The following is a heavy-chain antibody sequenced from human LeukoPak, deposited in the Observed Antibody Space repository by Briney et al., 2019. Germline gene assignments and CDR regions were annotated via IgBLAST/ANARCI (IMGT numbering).Heavy chain of an antibody. CDR2: INPNSGGT. D-gene: IGHD4-17*01. V-gene: IGHV1-2*02. CDR3: AREPYGDDAFDI. CDR1: GYTFTGYY. Sequence: ASVKVSCKASGYTFTGYYIHWVRQAPGQGLEWMGWINPNSGGTNYAQKFQGRVTMTRDTSISTAYMELSRLRSDDTAVYYCAREPYGDDAFDIWGQGTMVTVSS. J-gene: IGHJ3*02.